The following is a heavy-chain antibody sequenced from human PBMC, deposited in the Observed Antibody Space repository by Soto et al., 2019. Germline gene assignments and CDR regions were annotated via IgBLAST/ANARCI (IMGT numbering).Heavy chain of an antibody. D-gene: IGHD3-10*01. CDR2: INHSGST. J-gene: IGHJ4*02. CDR3: ALFEAIITMVRGVQSYFDY. V-gene: IGHV4-34*01. Sequence: QVQLQQWGAGLLKPSETLSLTCAVYGGSFSGYYWSWIRQPPGKGLEWIGEINHSGSTNYNPSLKSRVTISVDTSKNQFSLKLSSVTAADTAVYYCALFEAIITMVRGVQSYFDYWGQGTLVTVSS. CDR1: GGSFSGYY.